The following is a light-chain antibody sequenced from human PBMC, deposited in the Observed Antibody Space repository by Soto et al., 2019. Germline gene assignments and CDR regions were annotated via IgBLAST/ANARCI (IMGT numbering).Light chain of an antibody. CDR2: GAS. V-gene: IGKV1-39*01. Sequence: DSQMTQSPSSLSASVGDRVTITCRASQSISSYLNWYQQKPGKAPKVLIYGASSLQSGVPSRFSCSGSGTDFTLTISSLQPADFATYYCQQTYSTPFTFGPGTKVDIK. CDR3: QQTYSTPFT. J-gene: IGKJ3*01. CDR1: QSISSY.